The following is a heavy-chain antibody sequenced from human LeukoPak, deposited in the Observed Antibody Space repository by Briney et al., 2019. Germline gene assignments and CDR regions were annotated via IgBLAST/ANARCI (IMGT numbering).Heavy chain of an antibody. CDR3: ARRRLALGGDGYNFGNY. V-gene: IGHV1-69*04. Sequence: GASVKVSCKASGGSFSSYAFSWLRQAPGQGREWMGRIIPILGIANYAQKFQGRVTITADKSTSTAYMELSSLRSEDTAVYHCARRRLALGGDGYNFGNYWGQGTLVTVSS. CDR2: IIPILGIA. J-gene: IGHJ4*02. CDR1: GGSFSSYA. D-gene: IGHD5-24*01.